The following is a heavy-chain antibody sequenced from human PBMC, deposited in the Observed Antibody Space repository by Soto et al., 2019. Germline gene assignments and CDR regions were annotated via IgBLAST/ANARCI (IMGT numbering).Heavy chain of an antibody. J-gene: IGHJ6*02. CDR2: ISDYNGNT. Sequence: QVQLVQSGGEVKKPGASVKVSCKTSGYSFTTYGISWVRQAPGQGLEWMGWISDYNGNTNYAQKLQDRVTMTTDTSTSTAYMERRSLRSDDTAVYYWAREGPAPYYYYGMDVWGQGSTVTVSS. V-gene: IGHV1-18*01. CDR1: GYSFTTYG. CDR3: AREGPAPYYYYGMDV.